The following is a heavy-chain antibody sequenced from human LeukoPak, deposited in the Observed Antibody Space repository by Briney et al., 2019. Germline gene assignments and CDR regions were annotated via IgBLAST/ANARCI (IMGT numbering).Heavy chain of an antibody. Sequence: GGSLRLSCATSGFIFSSYWMCWVRQAPGKGLEWVANIKSDGSEEYYGDSVKGRFTISRDNAKNSLYLQLNSLRVDDTAVYYCARAYTDYAEGGYWGQGTLITVSS. V-gene: IGHV3-7*01. CDR2: IKSDGSEE. D-gene: IGHD5-12*01. J-gene: IGHJ4*02. CDR3: ARAYTDYAEGGY. CDR1: GFIFSSYW.